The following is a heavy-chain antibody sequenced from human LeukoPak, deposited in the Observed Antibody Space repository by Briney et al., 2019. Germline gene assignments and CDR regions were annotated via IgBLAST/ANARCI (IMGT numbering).Heavy chain of an antibody. CDR1: GGSFSGYY. CDR3: ARYSYGYYGY. CDR2: INHSGST. Sequence: PSETLSLTCAVYGGSFSGYYWSWIRQPPGKGLEWIGEINHSGSTNYNPSLKSRVTISVDTSKNQFSLKLSSVTAADTAVYYCARYSYGYYGYWGQGTLVTVSS. J-gene: IGHJ4*02. V-gene: IGHV4-34*01. D-gene: IGHD5-18*01.